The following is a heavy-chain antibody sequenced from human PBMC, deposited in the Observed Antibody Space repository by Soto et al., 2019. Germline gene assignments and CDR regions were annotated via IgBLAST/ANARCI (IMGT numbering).Heavy chain of an antibody. CDR2: ISSSSSYI. J-gene: IGHJ5*02. CDR1: GFTFSSYS. D-gene: IGHD3-9*01. V-gene: IGHV3-21*01. CDR3: AREPSGYYDILTGPRGWFDP. Sequence: GGSLRLSCAASGFTFSSYSMNWVRQAPGKGLEWVSSISSSSSYIYYADSVKGRFTISRDNSKNTLFLQMNSLRAEDTAVYYYAREPSGYYDILTGPRGWFDPWGQGTLVTVSS.